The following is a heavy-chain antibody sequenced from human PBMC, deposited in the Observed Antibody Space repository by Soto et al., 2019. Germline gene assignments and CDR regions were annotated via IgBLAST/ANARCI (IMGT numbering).Heavy chain of an antibody. CDR3: ASRDPGTSVDY. Sequence: MSLTCAVSGGSFTSNNWWTWVRQPPGQGLEWIGEIYRTGSTNYNPSLKSRVTISLDKSENQFSLKVTSLTAADTAVYYCASRDPGTSVDYWGQGTLVTVSS. J-gene: IGHJ4*02. D-gene: IGHD1-7*01. V-gene: IGHV4-4*02. CDR2: IYRTGST. CDR1: GGSFTSNNW.